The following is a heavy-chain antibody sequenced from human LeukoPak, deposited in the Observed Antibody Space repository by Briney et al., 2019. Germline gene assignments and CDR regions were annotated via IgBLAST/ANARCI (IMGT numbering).Heavy chain of an antibody. D-gene: IGHD4-11*01. V-gene: IGHV3-23*01. J-gene: IGHJ4*02. CDR3: ASLYSNYGDY. CDR2: ISGSGGST. CDR1: GFTVGSNY. Sequence: GGSLRLSCAASGFTVGSNYMSWVRQAAGKGLEWVSAISGSGGSTNYADSVKGRFTISRDNSKNTLYLQMNSLRAEDTAVYSCASLYSNYGDYWGQGTLVTVSS.